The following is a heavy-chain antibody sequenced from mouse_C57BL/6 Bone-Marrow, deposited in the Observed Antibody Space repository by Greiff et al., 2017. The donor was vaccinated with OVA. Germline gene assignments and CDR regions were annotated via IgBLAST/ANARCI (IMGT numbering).Heavy chain of an antibody. V-gene: IGHV1-15*01. CDR1: GYTFTDYE. CDR2: IDPETCGT. Sequence: QVQLQQSGAELVRPGASVTLSCKASGYTFTDYEMHWVKQTPVHGLEWIGAIDPETCGTAYNQKFKGKAILTADKSSSTAYMELRSLTSEDSAVYYCTRAGLRPWFAYWGQGTLVTVSA. J-gene: IGHJ3*01. D-gene: IGHD2-4*01. CDR3: TRAGLRPWFAY.